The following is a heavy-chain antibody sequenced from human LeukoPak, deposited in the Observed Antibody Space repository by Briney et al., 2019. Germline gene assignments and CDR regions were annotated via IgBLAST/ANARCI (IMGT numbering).Heavy chain of an antibody. J-gene: IGHJ4*02. V-gene: IGHV5-51*01. CDR3: ARQEQKLEPNFDY. Sequence: GESLKISCKGSGYSFTSYWIGWVRQLPGKGLEWMGIIYPGDSDTRYSPSFQGQVTISADKSINTAYLQWSSLKASDTAMYYCARQEQKLEPNFDYWGQGTLVTVS. CDR1: GYSFTSYW. D-gene: IGHD1-1*01. CDR2: IYPGDSDT.